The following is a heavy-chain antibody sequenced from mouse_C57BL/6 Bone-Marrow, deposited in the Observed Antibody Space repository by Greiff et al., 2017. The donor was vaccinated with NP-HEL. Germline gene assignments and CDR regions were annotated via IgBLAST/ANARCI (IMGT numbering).Heavy chain of an antibody. D-gene: IGHD2-4*01. J-gene: IGHJ2*01. V-gene: IGHV1-59*01. CDR2: IDPSDSYT. Sequence: QVQLQQPGAELVRPGTSVKLSCKASCYTFTSYWMHWVKQRPGQGLEWIGVIDPSDSYTNYNQKFKGKATLTVDTSSSTAYMQLSSLTSEDSAVYYCARDYDYWGQGTTLTVSS. CDR3: ARDYDY. CDR1: CYTFTSYW.